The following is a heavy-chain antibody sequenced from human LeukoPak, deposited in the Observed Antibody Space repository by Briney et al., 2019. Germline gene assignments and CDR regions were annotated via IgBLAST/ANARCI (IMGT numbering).Heavy chain of an antibody. CDR3: AKGGSLSYYYYGMDV. CDR2: ISGSGGST. J-gene: IGHJ6*02. V-gene: IGHV3-23*01. Sequence: GGSLRLSCAASGFTFSSYAMSWVRQAPGKGLEWVSAISGSGGSTYYADSVKGRFTISRDNSKNTLYLQMNSLRAEDTAVYYCAKGGSLSYYYYGMDVWGQGTTVTVSS. CDR1: GFTFSSYA. D-gene: IGHD2/OR15-2a*01.